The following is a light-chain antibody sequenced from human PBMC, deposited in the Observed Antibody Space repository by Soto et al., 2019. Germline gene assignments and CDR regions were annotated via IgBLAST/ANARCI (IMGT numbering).Light chain of an antibody. CDR3: LLSYSHGVV. CDR1: TGTVTSGHY. CDR2: EKN. Sequence: QAVVTQEPSVTVSPGGKVTITCAASTGTVTSGHYSCWYQQKPGQAPRTLIYEKNKKHSWTPDRFSGYLLGGRAALTLSGAHPEDEADYYCLLSYSHGVVFGGGTKVTVL. V-gene: IGLV7-46*01. J-gene: IGLJ3*02.